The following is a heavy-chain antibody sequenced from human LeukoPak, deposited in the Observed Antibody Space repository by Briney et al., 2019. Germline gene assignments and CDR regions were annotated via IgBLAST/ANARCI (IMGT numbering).Heavy chain of an antibody. CDR3: ARDQYYDFWSGQSAFDI. J-gene: IGHJ3*02. D-gene: IGHD3-3*01. CDR1: GFTFSSYA. Sequence: GGSLRLSCAASGFTFSSYAMHWVRQAPGKGLEWVAVISYDGSNKYYADSVKGRFTISRDNSKNTLYLQMNSLRAEDTAVYYCARDQYYDFWSGQSAFDIWGQGTMVTVSS. CDR2: ISYDGSNK. V-gene: IGHV3-30-3*01.